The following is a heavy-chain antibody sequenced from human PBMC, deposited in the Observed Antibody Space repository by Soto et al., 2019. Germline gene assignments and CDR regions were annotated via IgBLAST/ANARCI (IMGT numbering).Heavy chain of an antibody. D-gene: IGHD3-3*01. Sequence: GGSLRLSCAASGVTFSNYGMPWVRHAQGKGLEWVAFISDDGSNKYYEDSMKGRFTMSRDNSKSTLYLQMNSLRVEDTAVYYCTKRRNVLRFLEWSSGMEVWGQGTPVTVSS. CDR3: TKRRNVLRFLEWSSGMEV. V-gene: IGHV3-30*18. CDR1: GVTFSNYG. CDR2: ISDDGSNK. J-gene: IGHJ6*02.